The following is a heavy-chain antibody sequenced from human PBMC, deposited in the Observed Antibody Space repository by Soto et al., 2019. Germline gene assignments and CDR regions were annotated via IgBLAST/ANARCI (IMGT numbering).Heavy chain of an antibody. Sequence: SETLSLTCTVSGGSISSSSYYWGWIRQPPGKGLEWIGSIYYSGSTYYNPSLKSRVTISVDTSKNQFSLKLSSVTAADTAVYYCASPDPSSSTSYYFDYWGQGTLVTVSS. J-gene: IGHJ4*02. CDR2: IYYSGST. V-gene: IGHV4-39*01. CDR3: ASPDPSSSTSYYFDY. D-gene: IGHD6-6*01. CDR1: GGSISSSSYY.